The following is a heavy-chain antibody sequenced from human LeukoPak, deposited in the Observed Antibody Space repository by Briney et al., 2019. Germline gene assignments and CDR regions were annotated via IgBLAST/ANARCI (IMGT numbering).Heavy chain of an antibody. Sequence: SETLSLTCTVSGGSISSYYWSWIRHPPGKGLEWIGYIYYGGSTNYNPSLKSRVTISLDTSKNQFSLNLSSVTAADTAVYHCACNYYYYYMDVWGKGTTVTVSS. CDR2: IYYGGST. J-gene: IGHJ6*03. CDR1: GGSISSYY. CDR3: ACNYYYYYMDV. V-gene: IGHV4-59*08.